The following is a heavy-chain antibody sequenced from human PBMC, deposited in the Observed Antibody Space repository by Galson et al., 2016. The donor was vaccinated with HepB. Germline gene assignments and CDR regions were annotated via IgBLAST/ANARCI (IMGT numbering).Heavy chain of an antibody. Sequence: SLRLSCAASGFNFDDYGMHWVRQAPGKGLEWVSLISGSGSSTSYADSVEGRFTISRDNSKNTLYLQMSSLSPDDTAVYYCARDGVRWSPVEYFHHWGQGTLVSVSS. CDR1: GFNFDDYG. CDR2: ISGSGSST. D-gene: IGHD3-3*01. CDR3: ARDGVRWSPVEYFHH. J-gene: IGHJ1*01. V-gene: IGHV3-23*01.